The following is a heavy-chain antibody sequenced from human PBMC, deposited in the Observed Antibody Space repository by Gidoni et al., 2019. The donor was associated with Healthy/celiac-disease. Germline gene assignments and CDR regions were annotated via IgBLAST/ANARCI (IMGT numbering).Heavy chain of an antibody. Sequence: EVQLVESGGGLVQPGGSLRLSCAASGFTFSSSSMNWVRQAPGKGLEWVSYISSSSSTIYYADSVKGRFTISRDNAKNSLYLQMNSLRAEDTAVYYCAREFPPSGSYGPAYDAFDIWGQGTMVTVSS. V-gene: IGHV3-48*04. CDR3: AREFPPSGSYGPAYDAFDI. CDR1: GFTFSSSS. D-gene: IGHD1-26*01. CDR2: ISSSSSTI. J-gene: IGHJ3*02.